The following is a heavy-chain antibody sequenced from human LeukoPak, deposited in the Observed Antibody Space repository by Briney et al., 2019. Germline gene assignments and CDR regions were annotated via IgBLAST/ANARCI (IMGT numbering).Heavy chain of an antibody. CDR2: INHSGST. CDR3: ARGDIAAAGTFGY. CDR1: GGSFSGYY. Sequence: SETLPLTCAVYGGSFSGYYWSWIRQPPGKGLEWIGEINHSGSTNYNPSLKSRVTISVDTSKNQFSLKLNSVTAADTAVYYCARGDIAAAGTFGYWGQGTLVTVSS. D-gene: IGHD6-13*01. J-gene: IGHJ4*02. V-gene: IGHV4-34*01.